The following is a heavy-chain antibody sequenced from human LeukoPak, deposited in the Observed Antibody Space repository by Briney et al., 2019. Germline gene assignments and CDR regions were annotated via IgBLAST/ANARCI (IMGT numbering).Heavy chain of an antibody. V-gene: IGHV3-53*01. D-gene: IGHD3-22*01. J-gene: IGHJ4*02. CDR2: IYSGGST. CDR1: GFTVSSNY. CDR3: ARDSDRAVDY. Sequence: GGSLRLSCAASGFTVSSNYMSRVRQAPGKGLEWVSIIYSGGSTYYADSVKGRFTISRDNSKNTLYLQMNSLRAEDTAVYYCARDSDRAVDYWGQGTLVTVSS.